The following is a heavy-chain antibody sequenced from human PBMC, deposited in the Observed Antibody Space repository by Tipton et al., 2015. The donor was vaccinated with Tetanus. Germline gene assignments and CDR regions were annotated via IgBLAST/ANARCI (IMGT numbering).Heavy chain of an antibody. D-gene: IGHD2-8*01. CDR1: GFTSKSHY. V-gene: IGHV3-74*01. Sequence: SLRLSCAASGFTSKSHYMHWVRQAPGKGLVWISRINPDGRRTNYADSVKGRFTISRDNAKNTVYLQMSSLRAEDTAVYFCARRSLLIYGFVVWGQGTTVPVSS. CDR2: INPDGRRT. J-gene: IGHJ6*02. CDR3: ARRSLLIYGFVV.